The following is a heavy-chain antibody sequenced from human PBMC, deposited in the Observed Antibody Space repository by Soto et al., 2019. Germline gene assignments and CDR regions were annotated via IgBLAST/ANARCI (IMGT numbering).Heavy chain of an antibody. CDR2: IRSKANSYAT. Sequence: GGSLRLSCAASGFTFSGSAMHWVRQASGKGLEWVGRIRSKANSYATAYAASVKGRFTISRDDSKNTAYLQMNSLKTEDTAVYYCIATLHWYYFDYWGQGTLVTVSS. CDR3: IATLHWYYFDY. J-gene: IGHJ4*02. CDR1: GFTFSGSA. V-gene: IGHV3-73*01.